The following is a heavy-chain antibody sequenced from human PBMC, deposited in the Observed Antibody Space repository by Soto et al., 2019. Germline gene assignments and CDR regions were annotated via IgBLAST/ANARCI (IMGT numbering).Heavy chain of an antibody. Sequence: SETLSLTCTVSGGSISSYYWSWIRQPPGKGLEWIGYIYYSGSTNYNPSLKSRVTISVDTSKNQFSLKLSSVTAADTAVYYCARHEKSGIAAAGSLGPNWFDPWGQGTLVTVSS. CDR1: GGSISSYY. CDR3: ARHEKSGIAAAGSLGPNWFDP. V-gene: IGHV4-59*08. CDR2: IYYSGST. D-gene: IGHD6-13*01. J-gene: IGHJ5*02.